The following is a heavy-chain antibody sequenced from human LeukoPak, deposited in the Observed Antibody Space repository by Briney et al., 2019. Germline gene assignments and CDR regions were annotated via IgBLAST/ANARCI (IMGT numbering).Heavy chain of an antibody. Sequence: GASVKVSCKASGYTFTSYGISWVRQAPGQGLEWMGWISAYNGNTNYAQKVQGRVTMTTDTSTSTAYMELRSLRSDDTAVYYCARKGTYYYDSSGSNFDYWGQGTLVTVSS. CDR1: GYTFTSYG. CDR2: ISAYNGNT. D-gene: IGHD3-22*01. V-gene: IGHV1-18*01. J-gene: IGHJ4*02. CDR3: ARKGTYYYDSSGSNFDY.